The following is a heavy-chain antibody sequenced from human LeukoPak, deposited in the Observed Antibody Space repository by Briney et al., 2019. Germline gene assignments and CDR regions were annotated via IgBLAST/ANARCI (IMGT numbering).Heavy chain of an antibody. J-gene: IGHJ4*02. CDR1: GGSISSYY. D-gene: IGHD1-26*01. Sequence: SETLSLTCTVSGGSISSYYWSWIRQPPGKGLEWIGEINHSGSTNYNPSLKSRVTVSVDTSKKQFSLKLSSVTAADTAVYYCARSIVGATGDFDYWGQGTLVTVSS. CDR2: INHSGST. CDR3: ARSIVGATGDFDY. V-gene: IGHV4-34*01.